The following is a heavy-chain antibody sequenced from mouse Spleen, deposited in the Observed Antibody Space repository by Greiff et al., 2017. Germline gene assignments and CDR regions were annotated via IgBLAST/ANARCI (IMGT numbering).Heavy chain of an antibody. Sequence: EVKLEESGGGLVKPGGSLKLSCAASGFTFSSYAMSWVRQTPEKRLEWVATISSGGSYTYYPDSVKGRFTISRDNAKNTLYLQMSSLRSEDTAMYYCARQTDYYAMDYWGQGTSVTVSS. CDR2: ISSGGSYT. CDR1: GFTFSSYA. V-gene: IGHV5-9-3*01. CDR3: ARQTDYYAMDY. J-gene: IGHJ4*01.